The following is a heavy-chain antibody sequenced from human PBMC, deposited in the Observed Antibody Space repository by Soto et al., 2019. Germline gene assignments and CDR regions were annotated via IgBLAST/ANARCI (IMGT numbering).Heavy chain of an antibody. D-gene: IGHD3-10*01. V-gene: IGHV3-30*03. CDR2: ISYDGSDK. Sequence: QVQLVESGGGVVQPGRSLRLSCAASGFPFTSYGMHWVREGPDKGLEWVAIISYDGSDKYYADSVKGRFTISRDNSKNTLYLQMNSLIPEDTALYYCGGGQYYFDYRGQGTLVIVSS. CDR3: GGGQYYFDY. J-gene: IGHJ4*02. CDR1: GFPFTSYG.